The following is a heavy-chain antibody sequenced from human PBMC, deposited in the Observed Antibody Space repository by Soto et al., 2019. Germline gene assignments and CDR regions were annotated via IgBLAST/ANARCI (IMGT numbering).Heavy chain of an antibody. Sequence: ASVKRSCKASGYSFTSYYLHWVRQAPGQGPEWMGLINPNSGNTGYAQKFQGRVTMTRNTSISTAYMELSSRRSEDTAVYYCAGENAGNQAVMDLCGQG. D-gene: IGHD2-2*01. V-gene: IGHV1-8*02. J-gene: IGHJ6*02. CDR3: AGENAGNQAVMDL. CDR2: INPNSGNT. CDR1: GYSFTSYY.